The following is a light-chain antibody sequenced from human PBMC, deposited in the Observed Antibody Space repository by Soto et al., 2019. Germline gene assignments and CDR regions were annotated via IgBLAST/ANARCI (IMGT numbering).Light chain of an antibody. Sequence: IVLPQSPAAWALSPGDRATLGCRASQNVNTYIAWYQHKPGQAPRLLIYDASNRATALPPRFSGTGSGTEFILTISSLQPEDFATYQCQQVNIYPLTSGGGGKVAIK. CDR2: DAS. V-gene: IGKV3-11*01. J-gene: IGKJ4*01. CDR3: QQVNIYPLT. CDR1: QNVNTY.